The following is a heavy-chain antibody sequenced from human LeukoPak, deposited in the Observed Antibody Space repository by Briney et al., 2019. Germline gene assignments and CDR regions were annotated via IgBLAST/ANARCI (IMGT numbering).Heavy chain of an antibody. J-gene: IGHJ6*03. Sequence: GASVKVSCKASGGTFSSYAISWVRQAPGQGLEWMGGIIPIFGTANYAQKFQGRVTITADESTSTAYMELSSLRSEDTAVYYCASGYQLPQSPVYYYYYMDVWGKGTTVTISS. CDR1: GGTFSSYA. D-gene: IGHD2-2*01. V-gene: IGHV1-69*13. CDR3: ASGYQLPQSPVYYYYYMDV. CDR2: IIPIFGTA.